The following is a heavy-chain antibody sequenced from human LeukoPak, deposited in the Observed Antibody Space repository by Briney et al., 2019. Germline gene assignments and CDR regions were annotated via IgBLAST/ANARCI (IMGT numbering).Heavy chain of an antibody. Sequence: SETLSLTCTVSGGSIGSNYWTWIRQPPGKGLEYIGYIYYTGATNYNPSLKSRVTISVDTSKNQFSLRLSSVTAADTAVYYCASGAWATRLHSWAQGTLVIVSS. CDR2: IYYTGAT. D-gene: IGHD5-24*01. CDR3: ASGAWATRLHS. J-gene: IGHJ4*02. V-gene: IGHV4-59*08. CDR1: GGSIGSNY.